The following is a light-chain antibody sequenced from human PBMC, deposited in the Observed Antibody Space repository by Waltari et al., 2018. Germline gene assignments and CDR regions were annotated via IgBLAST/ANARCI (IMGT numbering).Light chain of an antibody. J-gene: IGLJ3*02. V-gene: IGLV2-23*02. CDR3: CSYAGRNIWV. CDR1: SRDVGFYNL. CDR2: EVI. Sequence: QSALTQPASVSGSPGQSITISCTGTSRDVGFYNLVSWYQQHPGKAPELVVYEVISRPLGVSNRFSGSKSGNTASLTISGLQAEDEADYYCCSYAGRNIWVFGGGTKLTVL.